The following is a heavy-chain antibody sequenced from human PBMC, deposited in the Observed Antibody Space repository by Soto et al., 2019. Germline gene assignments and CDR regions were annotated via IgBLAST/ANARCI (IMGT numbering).Heavy chain of an antibody. CDR3: ARPPDYGSGSYYYYYYMDV. V-gene: IGHV3-11*01. Sequence: PGGSLRLSCAASGFTFSDYYMSWIRQAPGKGLEWVSYISSSGSTIYYADSVKGRFTISRDNAKNSLYLQMNSLRAEDTAVYYCARPPDYGSGSYYYYYYMDVWGKGTTVTVSS. CDR1: GFTFSDYY. J-gene: IGHJ6*03. D-gene: IGHD3-10*01. CDR2: ISSSGSTI.